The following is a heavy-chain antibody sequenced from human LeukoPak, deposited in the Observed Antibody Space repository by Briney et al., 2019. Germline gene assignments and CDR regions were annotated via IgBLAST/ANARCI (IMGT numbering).Heavy chain of an antibody. J-gene: IGHJ4*02. CDR3: AKDWYYDYVWGSYRNERVVDY. D-gene: IGHD3-16*02. Sequence: GGSLRLSCAASGFTFSSYAMSWVRQAPGKGLEWVSAISGSGGSTYYADSVKGWFTISRDNSRNTLYLQMNSLRAEDTAVYYCAKDWYYDYVWGSYRNERVVDYWGQGTLVTVSS. CDR1: GFTFSSYA. V-gene: IGHV3-23*01. CDR2: ISGSGGST.